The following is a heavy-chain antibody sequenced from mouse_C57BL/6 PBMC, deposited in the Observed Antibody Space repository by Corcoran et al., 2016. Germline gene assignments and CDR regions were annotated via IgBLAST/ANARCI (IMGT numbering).Heavy chain of an antibody. Sequence: QIQLVQSGPELKKPGETVKISCKASGYTFTTYGMSWVKQAPGQGLKWMGWINTYSGVPTYADDFKGRFAFSLETSASTAYLQINNLKNEDTATYFCARSGYDERRRAMDYWGQGTSVTVSS. J-gene: IGHJ4*01. D-gene: IGHD2-2*01. CDR1: GYTFTTYG. CDR2: INTYSGVP. V-gene: IGHV9-3*01. CDR3: ARSGYDERRRAMDY.